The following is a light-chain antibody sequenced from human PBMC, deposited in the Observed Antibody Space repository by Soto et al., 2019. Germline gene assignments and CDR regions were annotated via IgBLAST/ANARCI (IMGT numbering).Light chain of an antibody. Sequence: QPASVSGSPGQSITISCTGTSSDVGSYNLVSWYQQHPGKAPKLMIYEGSKRPSGVSNRFSGSKSGNTASLTISGLQAEDEADYYCCSYAGSRRVFGGGTKVTVL. CDR2: EGS. CDR1: SSDVGSYNL. J-gene: IGLJ2*01. CDR3: CSYAGSRRV. V-gene: IGLV2-23*01.